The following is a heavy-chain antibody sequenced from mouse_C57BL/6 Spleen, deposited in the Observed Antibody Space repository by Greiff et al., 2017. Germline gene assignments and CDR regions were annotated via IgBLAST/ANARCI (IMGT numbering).Heavy chain of an antibody. CDR3: ARRSNYSYFDY. Sequence: EVQVVESGPGLVQPSQSLSITCTVSGFSLTSYGVHWVRQTPEKRLEWVAYISNGGGSTYYPDTVKGRFTISRDNAKNTLYLQMSRLKSEDTAMYDCARRSNYSYFDYWGQGTTLTVSS. CDR1: GFSLTSYG. J-gene: IGHJ2*01. CDR2: ISNGGGST. V-gene: IGHV5-12*01. D-gene: IGHD2-5*01.